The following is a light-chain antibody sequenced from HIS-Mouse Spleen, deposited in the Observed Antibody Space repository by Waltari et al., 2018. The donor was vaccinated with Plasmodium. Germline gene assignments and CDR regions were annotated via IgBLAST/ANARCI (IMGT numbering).Light chain of an antibody. CDR2: GKN. CDR3: NSRDSSGNHVV. CDR1: SLRSYY. J-gene: IGLJ2*01. Sequence: SSELTQDPAVSVALGQTVRITCQGDSLRSYYASCYQQKPGQAPVLVIYGKNNRPSGIPDRVSGSSSGNTASLTITGAQAEDEADYYCNSRDSSGNHVVFGGGTKLTVL. V-gene: IGLV3-19*01.